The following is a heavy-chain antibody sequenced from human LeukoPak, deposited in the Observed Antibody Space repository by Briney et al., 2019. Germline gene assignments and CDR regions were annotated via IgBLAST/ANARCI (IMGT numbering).Heavy chain of an antibody. J-gene: IGHJ4*02. CDR1: GFSFSSYS. V-gene: IGHV3-48*04. Sequence: GGSLRLSCAASGFSFSSYSMNWVRQAPGKGLEWVSYISSSSSTIYYADSVKGRFTISRDNAKNSLYLQMNSLRAEDTAVYYCARSMITFGGVIVYWGQGTLVTVSS. D-gene: IGHD3-16*02. CDR2: ISSSSSTI. CDR3: ARSMITFGGVIVY.